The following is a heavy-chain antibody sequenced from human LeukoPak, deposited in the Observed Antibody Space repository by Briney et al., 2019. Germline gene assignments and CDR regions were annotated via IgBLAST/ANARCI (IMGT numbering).Heavy chain of an antibody. D-gene: IGHD2-2*01. Sequence: ASVKVSCKAFGYNFGIFGISWVRQAPGQGLEWMGWISANNGNTKYAQSLQGRVTMTTDTSTSTAYMELRSLRSDDTAVYYCARVGVVVPSAWFDPWGQGTPVTVSS. CDR1: GYNFGIFG. CDR2: ISANNGNT. CDR3: ARVGVVVPSAWFDP. J-gene: IGHJ5*02. V-gene: IGHV1-18*01.